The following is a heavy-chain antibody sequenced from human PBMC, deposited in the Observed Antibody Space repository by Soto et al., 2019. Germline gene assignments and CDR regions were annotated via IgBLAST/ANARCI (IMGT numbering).Heavy chain of an antibody. D-gene: IGHD6-13*01. CDR3: ARDYSQRWEPGY. J-gene: IGHJ4*02. V-gene: IGHV3-33*01. CDR1: GFTFSSYG. CDR2: IWYDGGNK. Sequence: QVQLVESGGGVVQPGRSLRLSCAASGFTFSSYGMHWVRQAPGKGLEWVAVIWYDGGNKYYADSVKGRFTISRDNSKNTLYLQMNSLRADDTAVYYCARDYSQRWEPGYWGQGTLVTVSS.